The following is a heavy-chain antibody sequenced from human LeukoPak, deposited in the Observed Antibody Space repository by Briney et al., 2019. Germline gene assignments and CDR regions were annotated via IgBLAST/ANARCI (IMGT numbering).Heavy chain of an antibody. V-gene: IGHV4-39*07. CDR1: GGSISSRTYH. J-gene: IGHJ6*03. Sequence: SETLSLTCTVSGGSISSRTYHWGWIRQPPGKGLEWIGTIYYSGTPYYNPSLKSRVTISLDTSKNQFSLKLSSVTAADTAIYYCARDFSSSSTVYYYYYMDVWGKGTTVTVSS. CDR3: ARDFSSSSTVYYYYYMDV. CDR2: IYYSGTP. D-gene: IGHD6-6*01.